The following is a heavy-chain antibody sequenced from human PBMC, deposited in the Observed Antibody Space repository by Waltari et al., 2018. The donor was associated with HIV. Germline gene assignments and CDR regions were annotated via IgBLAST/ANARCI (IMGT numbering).Heavy chain of an antibody. Sequence: QLQLPESGPGLLKPSETLSLPCTVSGGSIISTVYYWGWIRQPPGKGLEWIGSVYYSGSTYYNPSLKSRVTISVDTSKNQFYLRLRSVTAADTAVYYCAPRDYGDYQFDYWGRGTLVTVSS. V-gene: IGHV4-39*01. CDR2: VYYSGST. D-gene: IGHD4-17*01. CDR1: GGSIISTVYY. J-gene: IGHJ4*02. CDR3: APRDYGDYQFDY.